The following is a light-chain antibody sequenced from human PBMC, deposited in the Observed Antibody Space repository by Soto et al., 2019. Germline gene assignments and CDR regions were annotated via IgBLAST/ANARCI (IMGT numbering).Light chain of an antibody. Sequence: DIQMTQSPSSLSASVGERVTITCRANEDISNYLNWYQPKPGRAPKLLIYDASTLETGVPSRVSGSGSGTHFTFTISSLQPEDVGTYYCQHYEHLRMHTFGQGNKL. CDR1: EDISNY. CDR2: DAS. V-gene: IGKV1-33*01. CDR3: QHYEHLRMHT. J-gene: IGKJ2*01.